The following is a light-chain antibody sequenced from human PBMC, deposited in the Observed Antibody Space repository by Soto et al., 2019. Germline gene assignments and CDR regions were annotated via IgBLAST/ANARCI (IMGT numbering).Light chain of an antibody. J-gene: IGLJ1*01. CDR2: GVT. Sequence: QSALTQPASVSGSPGQSISIPCTGTSSDIGAFNFVSWYQQHPGKAPKVLIYGVTNRPSGVDYRFSGYKSGTTASLIISGLRPEDEADYYCSSFTSASTRIFGTGTKLTVL. CDR1: SSDIGAFNF. CDR3: SSFTSASTRI. V-gene: IGLV2-14*03.